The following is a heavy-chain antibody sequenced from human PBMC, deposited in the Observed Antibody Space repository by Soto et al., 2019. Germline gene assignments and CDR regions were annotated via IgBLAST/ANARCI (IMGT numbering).Heavy chain of an antibody. CDR1: GGSISSSNW. D-gene: IGHD3-10*02. CDR3: ARGSDRVFGELLAAPEQAYYFDY. J-gene: IGHJ4*02. CDR2: NYHSGST. V-gene: IGHV4-4*02. Sequence: NPSETLSLTCAVSGGSISSSNWWSWVRQPPGKGLEWIGENYHSGSTNYNPSLKSRVTISVEKSKNQFSLKLSSVTAADTAVYYCARGSDRVFGELLAAPEQAYYFDYWGQGTLVTASS.